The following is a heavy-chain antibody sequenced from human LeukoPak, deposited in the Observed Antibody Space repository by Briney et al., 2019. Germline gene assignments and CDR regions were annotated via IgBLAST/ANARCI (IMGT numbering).Heavy chain of an antibody. CDR1: GINFGGYA. CDR3: TSYGGRTFDY. J-gene: IGHJ4*02. D-gene: IGHD4-23*01. Sequence: PGGSLRLSCTASGINFGGYAMSWVRQAPGKGLEWVAFIRSKLYGETTEYAASVKGRFTVSRDDSKSIAYLQMNSLKAKDTGVYYCTSYGGRTFDYWGQGTLVTVSS. CDR2: IRSKLYGETT. V-gene: IGHV3-49*04.